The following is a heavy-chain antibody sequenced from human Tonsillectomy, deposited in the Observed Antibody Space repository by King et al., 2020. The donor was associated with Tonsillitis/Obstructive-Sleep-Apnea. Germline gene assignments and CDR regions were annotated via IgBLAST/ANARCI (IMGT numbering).Heavy chain of an antibody. V-gene: IGHV3-33*01. J-gene: IGHJ3*02. CDR3: ARKTGYNLGAFDI. CDR2: IWYDGTNK. Sequence: VQLVESGGGVVQPGRSLRISCAASGFTFSYYAMHWVRQAPGKGLEWVAFIWYDGTNKYYADSVKGRFTISRDNSKNTLYLQMNSLRADDTAVYYCARKTGYNLGAFDIWGQGTMVTVSS. D-gene: IGHD5-24*01. CDR1: GFTFSYYA.